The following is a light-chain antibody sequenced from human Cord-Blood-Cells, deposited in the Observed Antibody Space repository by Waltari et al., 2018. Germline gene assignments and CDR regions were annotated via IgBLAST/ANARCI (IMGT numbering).Light chain of an antibody. Sequence: DIQMTQSTSSLSASVADRVTITCRARQSISSYLNWYQQKPGKDPKLLIYAASSLQSGVPSRFSGRGSGTDFTLTISSLQPEDFATYYCQQSYSTPQTFGQGTKVEIK. CDR3: QQSYSTPQT. CDR2: AAS. J-gene: IGKJ1*01. CDR1: QSISSY. V-gene: IGKV1-39*01.